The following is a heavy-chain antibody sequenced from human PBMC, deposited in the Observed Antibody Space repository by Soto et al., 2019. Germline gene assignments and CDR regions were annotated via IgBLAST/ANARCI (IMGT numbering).Heavy chain of an antibody. CDR2: ISSSSSYI. CDR3: ARVRGGDFFFDY. D-gene: IGHD2-21*02. J-gene: IGHJ4*02. Sequence: LRLSCAASGFTFSSYSMNWVRQAPGKGLEWVSSISSSSSYIYYADSVKGRFTISRDNAKNSLYLQMNGLRAEDTAVYYCARVRGGDFFFDYWGQGTLVTVSS. CDR1: GFTFSSYS. V-gene: IGHV3-21*01.